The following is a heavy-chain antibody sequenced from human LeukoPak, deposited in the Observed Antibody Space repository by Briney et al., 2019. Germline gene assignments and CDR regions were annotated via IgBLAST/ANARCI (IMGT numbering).Heavy chain of an antibody. CDR2: VSSSSSYK. D-gene: IGHD6-13*01. CDR1: GFTFSSHS. CDR3: ARDQVAAARFDY. Sequence: GGSLRLSCAASGFTFSSHSMNWVRQAPGKGLEWVSSVSSSSSYKHYADSVKGRFTISRDNAKNSLYLQMNSLRAEDTAVYYCARDQVAAARFDYWGQGTLVTVSS. V-gene: IGHV3-21*01. J-gene: IGHJ4*02.